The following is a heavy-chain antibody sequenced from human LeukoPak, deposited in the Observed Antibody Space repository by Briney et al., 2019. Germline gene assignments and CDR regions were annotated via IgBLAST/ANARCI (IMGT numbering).Heavy chain of an antibody. V-gene: IGHV3-7*01. CDR3: ARGSEYTSSTNYYFDY. CDR2: IKQDGSEK. D-gene: IGHD6-6*01. Sequence: GGSLRLSCAASGFTFSSYWMSWVRQAPGKGLEWVANIKQDGSEKHYVDSVKGRFTISRDNAKKSLFLHMNNLRVEDTAVYYCARGSEYTSSTNYYFDYWGQGTLVTVSS. CDR1: GFTFSSYW. J-gene: IGHJ4*02.